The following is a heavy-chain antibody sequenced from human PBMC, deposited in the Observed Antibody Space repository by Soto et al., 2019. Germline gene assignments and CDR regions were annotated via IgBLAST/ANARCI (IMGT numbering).Heavy chain of an antibody. CDR3: AKPTRRYYDSSGYYGGYDY. Sequence: PGGSLRLSCAASGFTFDDYTMHWVRQAPGKGLEWVSLISWDGGRTYYADSVKGRFTISRDNSKNSLYLQMNSLRTEDTALYYCAKPTRRYYDSSGYYGGYDYWGQGT. CDR2: ISWDGGRT. D-gene: IGHD3-22*01. CDR1: GFTFDDYT. V-gene: IGHV3-43*01. J-gene: IGHJ4*02.